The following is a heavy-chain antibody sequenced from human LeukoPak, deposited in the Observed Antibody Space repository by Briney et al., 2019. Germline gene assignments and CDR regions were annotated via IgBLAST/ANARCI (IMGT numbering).Heavy chain of an antibody. J-gene: IGHJ6*02. CDR3: ARGPSPKQDHNYHGMDV. CDR2: IYYSGST. V-gene: IGHV4-59*01. D-gene: IGHD1-14*01. Sequence: SETLSLTCTVSGGSISSYYWSWIRQPPGKGLEWIGYIYYSGSTSYYPSLKSRVTISVDTSKNQFSLKLGPVTAADTAVYYCARGPSPKQDHNYHGMDVWGQGTTVTVSS. CDR1: GGSISSYY.